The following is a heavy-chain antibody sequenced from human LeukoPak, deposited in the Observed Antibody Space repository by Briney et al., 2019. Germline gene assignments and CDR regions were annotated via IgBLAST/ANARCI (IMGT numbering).Heavy chain of an antibody. J-gene: IGHJ4*02. CDR3: AADISSAATDYFVY. V-gene: IGHV4-59*01. CDR1: GGSIRRYY. CDR2: IYYIGIT. Sequence: SETVSLTYTISGGSIRRYYWSWIRQPPGKGLEWIGYIYYIGITNYSPSLKSRVTISLDTSKNQFSLKLSSVTAANTAIYYCAADISSAATDYFVYWGPGTLVTVSS. D-gene: IGHD2-15*01.